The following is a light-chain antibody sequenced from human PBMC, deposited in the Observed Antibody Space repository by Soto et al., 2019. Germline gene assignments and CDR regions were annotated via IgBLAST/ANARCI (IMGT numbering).Light chain of an antibody. J-gene: IGKJ1*01. CDR2: KVS. V-gene: IGKV2-30*02. Sequence: DVVMTQSPLSLPVTLGQPASISCRSSQSLIHSDGDTYLNWFQQRPGQSPRRLIYKVSDRDSGVPDRFTGSGSGTDFTLKISRVEAEDVGVYYCMQGTHWPWTFGQGTEGEIK. CDR3: MQGTHWPWT. CDR1: QSLIHSDGDTY.